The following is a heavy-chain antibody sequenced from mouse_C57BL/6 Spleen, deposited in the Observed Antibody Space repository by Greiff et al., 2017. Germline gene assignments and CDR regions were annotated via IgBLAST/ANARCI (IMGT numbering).Heavy chain of an antibody. CDR3: ARTTVGATGGYFDG. J-gene: IGHJ1*03. V-gene: IGHV1-61*01. Sequence: QVQLQQPGAELVRPGSSVKLSCKASGYTFTSYWMDWVKQRPGQGLEWIGNIYPSDSETHYNQKFKDKATLTVDKSSSTAYMQLSSLTSEDSAVYYCARTTVGATGGYFDGWGTGTTVTVSS. CDR1: GYTFTSYW. D-gene: IGHD1-1*01. CDR2: IYPSDSET.